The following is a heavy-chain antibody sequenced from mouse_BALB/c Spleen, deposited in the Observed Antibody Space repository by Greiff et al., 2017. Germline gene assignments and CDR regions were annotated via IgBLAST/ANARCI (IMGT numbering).Heavy chain of an antibody. Sequence: QVQLQQPGAELVKPGASVKLSCKASGYTFTSYWMHWVKQRPGQGLEWIGEINPSNGRTNYNEKFKSKATLTVDKSSSTAYMQLSSLTSEDSAVYYCTSMILYAMDYWGQGTSVTVSS. CDR2: INPSNGRT. J-gene: IGHJ4*01. D-gene: IGHD2-3*01. V-gene: IGHV1S81*02. CDR1: GYTFTSYW. CDR3: TSMILYAMDY.